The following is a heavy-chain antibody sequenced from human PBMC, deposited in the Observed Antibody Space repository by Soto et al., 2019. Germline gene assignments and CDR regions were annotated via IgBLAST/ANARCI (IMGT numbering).Heavy chain of an antibody. CDR1: GFTFITYI. CDR3: ARHYRGGGYDPMDV. J-gene: IGHJ6*02. V-gene: IGHV3-21*01. D-gene: IGHD5-12*01. CDR2: ITSTTTYI. Sequence: EVQVVESGGGLVKPGGSLRLSCAASGFTFITYIMNWVRQAPGKGLEWVSSITSTTTYIYYADSVKGRFTISRDNAKKSLYLQMNSLRAEAPAVYYCARHYRGGGYDPMDVWGQGTTVTVSS.